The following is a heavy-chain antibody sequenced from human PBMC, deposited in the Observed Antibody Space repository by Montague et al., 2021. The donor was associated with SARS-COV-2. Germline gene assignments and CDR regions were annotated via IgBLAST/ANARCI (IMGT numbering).Heavy chain of an antibody. D-gene: IGHD3-3*01. Sequence: SLRLSCAASGFTFSSYWMSWVRQAPGKGLEWVANIKQDGSEKYYVDSVKGRFTISGDNAKNSLYLQMNSLRAEDTAVYYCARDSFWSGYYTDYYGMDVWGQGTTVTVSS. V-gene: IGHV3-7*01. J-gene: IGHJ6*02. CDR1: GFTFSSYW. CDR2: IKQDGSEK. CDR3: ARDSFWSGYYTDYYGMDV.